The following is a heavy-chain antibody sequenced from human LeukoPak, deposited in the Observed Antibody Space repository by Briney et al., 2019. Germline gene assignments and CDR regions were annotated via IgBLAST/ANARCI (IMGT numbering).Heavy chain of an antibody. CDR3: ASTNLLGYCSSTSCDFDY. V-gene: IGHV5-51*01. D-gene: IGHD2-2*01. Sequence: GESLKISCKGSGYSFTSYWIGWVRQMPGKGLEWMGIIYPGDSDTRYSPSFQGQVTISADKSISTAYLQWSSLKASDTAMDYCASTNLLGYCSSTSCDFDYWGQGTLVTVSS. CDR2: IYPGDSDT. CDR1: GYSFTSYW. J-gene: IGHJ4*02.